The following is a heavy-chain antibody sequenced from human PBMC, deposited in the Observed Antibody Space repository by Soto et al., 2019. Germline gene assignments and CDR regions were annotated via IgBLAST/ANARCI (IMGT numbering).Heavy chain of an antibody. J-gene: IGHJ6*04. CDR2: ISGSGGST. CDR1: GFTFSSYA. CDR3: AKGQYDFWNGYPKDV. V-gene: IGHV3-23*01. Sequence: HPGGSLRLSCAASGFTFSSYAMSWVRQAPGKGLEWVSAISGSGGSTYYADSVKGRFTISRDNSKNTLYLQMNSLRAEDTAVYYCAKGQYDFWNGYPKDVWGKGTTVTVSS. D-gene: IGHD3-3*01.